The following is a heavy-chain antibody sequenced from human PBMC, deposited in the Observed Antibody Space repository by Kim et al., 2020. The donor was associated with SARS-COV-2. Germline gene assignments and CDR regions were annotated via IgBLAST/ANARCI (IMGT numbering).Heavy chain of an antibody. CDR2: INPNSGGT. Sequence: ASVKVSCKASGYTFTGYYMHWVRQAPGQGLEWMGRINPNSGGTNYAQKFQGRVTMTRDTSISTAYMELSRLRSDDTAVYYCARDSYIVVVPAAIRRSYVGYDNWFDPWGQGTLVTVSS. V-gene: IGHV1-2*06. CDR1: GYTFTGYY. CDR3: ARDSYIVVVPAAIRRSYVGYDNWFDP. D-gene: IGHD2-2*01. J-gene: IGHJ5*02.